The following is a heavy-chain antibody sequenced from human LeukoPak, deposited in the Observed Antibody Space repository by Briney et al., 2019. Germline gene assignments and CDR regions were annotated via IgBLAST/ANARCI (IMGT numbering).Heavy chain of an antibody. V-gene: IGHV3-30*03. CDR1: GFTFSSYG. CDR3: ARELTGYWQQY. J-gene: IGHJ4*02. D-gene: IGHD3-9*01. CDR2: ISYDGSNQ. Sequence: PGRSLRLSCAASGFTFSSYGMHWVRQAPGKGLEWVAIISYDGSNQYYADSVKGRFTVSRDSSQNTLYLQMNSLRAEDTAVYYCARELTGYWQQYWGQGTLVTVSS.